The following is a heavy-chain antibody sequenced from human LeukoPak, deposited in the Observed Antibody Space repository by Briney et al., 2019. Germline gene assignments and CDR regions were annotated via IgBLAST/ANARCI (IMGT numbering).Heavy chain of an antibody. Sequence: PGESLQISCKASGYTFVSYWIGWVRQMPGKGLEWMGIIYPGDSDTRYSPSFEGQVTISADKSIDTAYLQLSSLKASDIAMYYCARVHSAYSVYYWGQGTLVTVSS. J-gene: IGHJ4*02. CDR3: ARVHSAYSVYY. CDR1: GYTFVSYW. CDR2: IYPGDSDT. V-gene: IGHV5-51*01. D-gene: IGHD2-15*01.